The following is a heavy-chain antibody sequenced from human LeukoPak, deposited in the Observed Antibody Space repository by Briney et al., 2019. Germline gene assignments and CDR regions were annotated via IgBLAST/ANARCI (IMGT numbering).Heavy chain of an antibody. Sequence: PSETLSLTCTVSGGSISSSSYYWGWIRQPPGKGLEWIGSIYYSGSTYYNPSLKSRVTISVDTSKNQFSLKLSSVTAADTAVYYCARAGAYYYGSGSYAGRDFQHWGQGTLVTVSS. CDR1: GGSISSSSYY. CDR2: IYYSGST. CDR3: ARAGAYYYGSGSYAGRDFQH. D-gene: IGHD3-10*01. V-gene: IGHV4-39*07. J-gene: IGHJ1*01.